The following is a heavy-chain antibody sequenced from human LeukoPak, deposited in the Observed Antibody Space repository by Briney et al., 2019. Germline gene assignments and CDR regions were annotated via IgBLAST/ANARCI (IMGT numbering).Heavy chain of an antibody. CDR3: AVDPYYYDSSGYY. V-gene: IGHV1-2*02. Sequence: ASVKVSCKASGYTFTGYYMHWVRQAPGQGLEWMGWINPNSGGTNYAQKFQGRVTMTRDTSISTAYMELSSLRSEDAAVYYCAVDPYYYDSSGYYWGQGTLVTVSS. CDR2: INPNSGGT. J-gene: IGHJ4*02. D-gene: IGHD3-22*01. CDR1: GYTFTGYY.